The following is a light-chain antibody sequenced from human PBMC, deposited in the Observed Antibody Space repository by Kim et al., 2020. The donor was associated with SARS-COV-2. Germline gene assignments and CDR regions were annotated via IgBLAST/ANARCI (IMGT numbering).Light chain of an antibody. V-gene: IGLV2-14*03. CDR2: DVN. J-gene: IGLJ1*01. CDR3: SSYASTRSYV. CDR1: SSDVGAYNY. Sequence: GQSITISCTGTSSDVGAYNYVSWYQQHPGKAPKIMIFDVNKRPSGLSNRFSGSKSGNTASLTISGLQAEDEADYYCSSYASTRSYVFGSGTKVTVL.